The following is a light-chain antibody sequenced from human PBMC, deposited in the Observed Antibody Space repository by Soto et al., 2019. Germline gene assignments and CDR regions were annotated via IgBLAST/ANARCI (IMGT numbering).Light chain of an antibody. CDR2: EVT. V-gene: IGLV2-23*02. CDR1: SDDVGNYNL. Sequence: QSALTQPASVSGSPGQSITISCTGTSDDVGNYNLVSWYQQYPGKAPKLMIYEVTNRPSGISNRFSGSKSGNAASLTISGLRADDEAHYYCCSYASSSTVVFGGGTQLTVL. J-gene: IGLJ2*01. CDR3: CSYASSSTVV.